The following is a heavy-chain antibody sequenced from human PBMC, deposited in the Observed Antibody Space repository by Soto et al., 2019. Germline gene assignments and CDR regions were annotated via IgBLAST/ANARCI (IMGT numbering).Heavy chain of an antibody. Sequence: GGSLRLSCAASGFSFGSYALSWVRQAPGKGLEWVSTISGSDGKTFYADSVKGRFSISRDTSQSTLYLQMNSLRADDTAMYYCARWSYLDYWGQAT. CDR2: ISGSDGKT. V-gene: IGHV3-23*01. CDR3: ARWSYLDY. CDR1: GFSFGSYA. J-gene: IGHJ1*01. D-gene: IGHD3-10*01.